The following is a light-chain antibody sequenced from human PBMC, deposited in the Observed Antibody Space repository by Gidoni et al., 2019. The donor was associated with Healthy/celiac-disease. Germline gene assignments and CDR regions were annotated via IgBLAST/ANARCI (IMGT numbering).Light chain of an antibody. CDR2: DAS. CDR1: QSVSSY. Sequence: EIVLTQSPSTLSLPPGERATLACRAGQSVSSYLAWYQQKPGQAPRLLIYDASNRATGIPARFRGSGSGTDFTLTISSLEPEDFAVYYCQQRSDWLTFGGGTKVEIK. V-gene: IGKV3-11*01. CDR3: QQRSDWLT. J-gene: IGKJ4*01.